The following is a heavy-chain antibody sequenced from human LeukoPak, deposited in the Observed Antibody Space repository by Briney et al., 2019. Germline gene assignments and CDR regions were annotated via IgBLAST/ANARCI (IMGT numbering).Heavy chain of an antibody. CDR2: INPNSGDT. CDR1: GFTFTDYY. V-gene: IGHV1-2*02. J-gene: IGHJ6*03. D-gene: IGHD4-11*01. CDR3: ARDPSTVTTGYYYYYMDV. Sequence: ASVKVSCKASGFTFTDYYMHWVRQAPGQGLEWMGWINPNSGDTNYAQKFQGRVTMTRDTSISTAYMELSRLRSDDTAVYYCARDPSTVTTGYYYYYMDVWGKGTTVTVSS.